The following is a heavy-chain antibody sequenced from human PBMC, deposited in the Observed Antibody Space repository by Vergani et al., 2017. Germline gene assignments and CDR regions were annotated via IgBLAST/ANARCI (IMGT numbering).Heavy chain of an antibody. Sequence: VQLLESGGGLVQPGGSLRLSCAASGFTFSSYAMSWVRQAPGKGLEWIGEIYHSGSTNYNPSLKSRVTISVDKSKNQFSLKLSSVTAADTAVYYCATGMGISTDYWGQGTLVTVSS. J-gene: IGHJ4*02. CDR3: ATGMGISTDY. V-gene: IGHV4-4*02. CDR2: IYHSGST. CDR1: GFTFSSYAM. D-gene: IGHD1-14*01.